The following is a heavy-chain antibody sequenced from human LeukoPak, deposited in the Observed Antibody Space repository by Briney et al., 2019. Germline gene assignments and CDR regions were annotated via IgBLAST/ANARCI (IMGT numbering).Heavy chain of an antibody. J-gene: IGHJ4*02. CDR1: GFTFDDYG. Sequence: PGGSLRLSCAASGFTFDDYGMRWVRQAPGEGLESVSGINWDGGSTGYADSVKGRFTISRDNAKNSLYLQMNSLRAEDTALYYCARRVVATGYYFDYWGQGTLVTVSS. CDR3: ARRVVATGYYFDY. D-gene: IGHD5-12*01. V-gene: IGHV3-20*04. CDR2: INWDGGST.